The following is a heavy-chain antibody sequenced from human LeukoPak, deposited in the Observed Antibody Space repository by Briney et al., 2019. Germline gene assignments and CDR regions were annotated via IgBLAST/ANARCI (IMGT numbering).Heavy chain of an antibody. J-gene: IGHJ4*02. D-gene: IGHD3-22*01. CDR3: ARTVGFIMIEDT. V-gene: IGHV1-8*03. Sequence: ASVKVSCKASGYTFTIYDINWVRQATGQGLEWMGWMNPNSGNTGYAQKFQGRVTITRNTSISTAYMELSSLISEDTAVYYCARTVGFIMIEDTWGQGTLVTVSS. CDR1: GYTFTIYD. CDR2: MNPNSGNT.